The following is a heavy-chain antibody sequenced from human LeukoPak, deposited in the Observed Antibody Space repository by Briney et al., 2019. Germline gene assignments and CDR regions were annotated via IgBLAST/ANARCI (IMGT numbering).Heavy chain of an antibody. D-gene: IGHD1-26*01. CDR2: IYHSGST. CDR3: ARHGSGTYFDP. J-gene: IGHJ5*02. Sequence: SETLSLTCAVSGYFISSGYYWGWIRQPPGQGLEWIGSIYHSGSTYYNPSLKSRVTISVDTSKNQFSLKVSSVTAADTAVYYCARHGSGTYFDPWGQGTLVTVSS. V-gene: IGHV4-38-2*01. CDR1: GYFISSGYY.